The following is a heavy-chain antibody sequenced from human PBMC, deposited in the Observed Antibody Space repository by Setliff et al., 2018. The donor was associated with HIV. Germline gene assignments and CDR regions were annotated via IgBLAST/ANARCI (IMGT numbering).Heavy chain of an antibody. CDR3: AKIRLGSIAAAVPDAFDI. J-gene: IGHJ3*02. D-gene: IGHD6-13*01. CDR2: INPSGGST. Sequence: ASVKVSCKASGYSFINYSIHWVRQAPGQGLEWMGIINPSGGSTSYAQKFQGRVTMTRDTSTSTVYMELSSLRSEDTAVYYCAKIRLGSIAAAVPDAFDIWGQGTMVTVSS. V-gene: IGHV1-46*01. CDR1: GYSFINYS.